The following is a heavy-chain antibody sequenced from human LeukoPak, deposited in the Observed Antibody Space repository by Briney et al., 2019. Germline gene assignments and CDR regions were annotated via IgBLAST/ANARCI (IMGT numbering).Heavy chain of an antibody. V-gene: IGHV3-48*03. D-gene: IGHD1-26*01. CDR1: GFTFSSYE. CDR2: ISSSGSTI. CDR3: ARDSGSYFMHWYFDL. J-gene: IGHJ2*01. Sequence: GGSLRLSCAASGFTFSSYEMNWVRQAPGKGLEWVSYISSSGSTIYYADSVKGRFTISRDNAKNSLYLQMNSLRAEDTAVYYCARDSGSYFMHWYFDLWGRGTLVTVSS.